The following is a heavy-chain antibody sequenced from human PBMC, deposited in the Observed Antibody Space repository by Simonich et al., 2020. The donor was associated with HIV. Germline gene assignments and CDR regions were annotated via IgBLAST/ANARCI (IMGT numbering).Heavy chain of an antibody. D-gene: IGHD1-7*01. CDR2: INPYNLKP. CDR1: GYTFTNYV. J-gene: IGHJ4*02. V-gene: IGHV1-18*01. Sequence: QVQLVQSGAEVKKPGASVKVSCKASGYTFTNYVITWVRQAPGQGLEWMGWINPYNLKPNTDQKLQELQGRVTMTTDTSTSTVYMELRSLTSDDTAVYYCARGTRFDYWGQGTLVIVSS. CDR3: ARGTRFDY.